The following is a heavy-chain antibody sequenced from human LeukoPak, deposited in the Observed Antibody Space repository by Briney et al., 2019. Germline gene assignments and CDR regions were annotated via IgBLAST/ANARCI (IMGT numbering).Heavy chain of an antibody. J-gene: IGHJ4*02. V-gene: IGHV5-10-1*01. D-gene: IGHD3-10*01. CDR3: ARVGLWFGEPSHFDY. CDR1: GYSFTSYW. CDR2: IDPSDSYT. Sequence: GESLKISCKGSGYSFTSYWISWVRQMPGKGLEWMGRIDPSDSYTNYSPSFQGHVTISADKSISTAYLQWSSLKASDTAMYYCARVGLWFGEPSHFDYWGQGTLVTVSS.